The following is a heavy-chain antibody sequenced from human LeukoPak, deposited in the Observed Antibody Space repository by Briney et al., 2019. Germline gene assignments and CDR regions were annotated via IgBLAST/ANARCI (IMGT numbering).Heavy chain of an antibody. D-gene: IGHD5/OR15-5a*01. V-gene: IGHV3-30*18. CDR3: AKDLRVSTKKPLYYFDY. CDR1: GFTFSSYG. J-gene: IGHJ4*02. CDR2: ISYDGSNK. Sequence: GGSLRLSCAASGFTFSSYGMHWVRQAPGKGLEWVAVISYDGSNKYYADSVKGRFTISRDNSKNTLYLQMNSLRADDTAVYYCAKDLRVSTKKPLYYFDYWGQGTLVTVSS.